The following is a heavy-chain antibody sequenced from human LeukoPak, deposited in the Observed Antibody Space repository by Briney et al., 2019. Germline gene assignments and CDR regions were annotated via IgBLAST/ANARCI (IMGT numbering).Heavy chain of an antibody. V-gene: IGHV1-8*01. J-gene: IGHJ3*02. D-gene: IGHD1/OR15-1a*01. CDR1: GYTLTSYD. CDR2: MNPNSGNT. CDR3: ARDRNWNTYDAFDI. Sequence: ASGKVSCKASGYTLTSYDINWVRQATGQGLEWMGSMNPNSGNTGYAQKFQGRVTMTRDTSTSTVYMERSSLRSEDTAVYYCARDRNWNTYDAFDIWGQGTMVTVSS.